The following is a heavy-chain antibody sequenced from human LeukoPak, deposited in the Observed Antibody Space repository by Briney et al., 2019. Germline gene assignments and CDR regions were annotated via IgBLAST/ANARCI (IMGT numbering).Heavy chain of an antibody. CDR1: GFTFSNNG. D-gene: IGHD6-6*01. Sequence: GGSLRLSCAASGFTFSNNGMHWVRQARGKVLEWVAFIRYDGSNKYYADSVKGRFTISRDNSKNTLNLQMNSLRAEDTAVYHCATRHSSSSGVDYWGQGTLVTVSS. CDR3: ATRHSSSSGVDY. CDR2: IRYDGSNK. V-gene: IGHV3-30*02. J-gene: IGHJ4*02.